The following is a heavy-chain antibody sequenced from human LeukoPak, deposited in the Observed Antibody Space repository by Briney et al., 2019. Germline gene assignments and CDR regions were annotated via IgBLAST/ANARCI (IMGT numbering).Heavy chain of an antibody. V-gene: IGHV3-23*01. Sequence: GGSLRLSCAASGFTFNIYAMSWVGLAPGKGLRWVASMCGSAGCTFYSDSVKGRFTISRDNSKNTLYLQLNSLRAEDTAIYYCVRDRPNYHESNGHYYNRDGDHWGQGTLVTVSS. D-gene: IGHD3-22*01. CDR3: VRDRPNYHESNGHYYNRDGDH. J-gene: IGHJ5*02. CDR2: MCGSAGCT. CDR1: GFTFNIYA.